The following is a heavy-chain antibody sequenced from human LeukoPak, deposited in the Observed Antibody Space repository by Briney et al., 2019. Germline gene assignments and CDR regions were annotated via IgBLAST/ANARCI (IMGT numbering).Heavy chain of an antibody. Sequence: PGGSLRLSCAASGFIFSNYAMHWVRQAPGKGLEWVTFIRYDGSNKYYAESVKGRFTISRDNSKNTLYLQMYSLRAEDTAVYYCAKAIHSSSSGVVDYWGQGTLVTVSS. CDR2: IRYDGSNK. J-gene: IGHJ4*02. V-gene: IGHV3-30*02. CDR1: GFIFSNYA. CDR3: AKAIHSSSSGVVDY. D-gene: IGHD6-6*01.